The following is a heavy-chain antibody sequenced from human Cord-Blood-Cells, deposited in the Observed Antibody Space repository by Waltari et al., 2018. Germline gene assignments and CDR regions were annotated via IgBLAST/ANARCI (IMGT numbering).Heavy chain of an antibody. V-gene: IGHV3-53*01. CDR1: GFTVSSNY. CDR3: ARVPSSGWHTDY. CDR2: IYSGGST. Sequence: EVQLVESGGGLIQPGGSLRPSCAASGFTVSSNYMRWVRQAPGKGLEWVSVIYSGGSTYYADSVKGRFTISRDNSKNTLYLQMNSLRAEDTAVYYCARVPSSGWHTDYWGQGTLVTVSS. J-gene: IGHJ4*02. D-gene: IGHD6-19*01.